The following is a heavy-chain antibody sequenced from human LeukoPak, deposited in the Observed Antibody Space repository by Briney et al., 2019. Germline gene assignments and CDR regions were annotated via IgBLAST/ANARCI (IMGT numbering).Heavy chain of an antibody. CDR1: GFTVSSNY. D-gene: IGHD4-17*01. V-gene: IGHV3-53*01. Sequence: PGGSLRLSCAASGFTVSSNYMCWVRQAPGKGLEWVSVLYGGGITYYADSVKGRFTISRDNAKNSLYPQMNSLRAEDTAVYYCARDAVDGDYVGSNWFDPWGQGTLVTVSS. J-gene: IGHJ5*02. CDR3: ARDAVDGDYVGSNWFDP. CDR2: LYGGGIT.